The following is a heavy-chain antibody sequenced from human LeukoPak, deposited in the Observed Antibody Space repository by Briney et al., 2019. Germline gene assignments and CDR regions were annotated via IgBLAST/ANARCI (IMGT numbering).Heavy chain of an antibody. CDR3: ARDLVVPAAAYYYYYMDV. Sequence: PSETLSLTCTVSGGSISSYYWSWIRQPGGKGLEWIGRIYTSGSTNYNPSLKSRVTMSVDTSKNQFSLKLSSVTAADTAVYYCARDLVVPAAAYYYYYMDVWGKGTTVTVSS. D-gene: IGHD2-2*01. CDR1: GGSISSYY. V-gene: IGHV4-4*07. CDR2: IYTSGST. J-gene: IGHJ6*03.